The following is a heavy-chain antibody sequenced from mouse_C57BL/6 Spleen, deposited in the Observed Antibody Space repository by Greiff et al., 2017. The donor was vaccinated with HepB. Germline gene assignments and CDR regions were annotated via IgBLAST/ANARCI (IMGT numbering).Heavy chain of an antibody. J-gene: IGHJ2*01. V-gene: IGHV1-7*01. Sequence: VQLQQSGAELAKPGASVKLSCKASGYTFTSYWMHWVKQRPGQGLEWIGYINPSSGYTKYNQKFKDKATLTADKYSSTAYMQLSSLTYEDSAVYYCARGGINWDVYFDYWGQGTTLTVSS. D-gene: IGHD4-1*01. CDR1: GYTFTSYW. CDR2: INPSSGYT. CDR3: ARGGINWDVYFDY.